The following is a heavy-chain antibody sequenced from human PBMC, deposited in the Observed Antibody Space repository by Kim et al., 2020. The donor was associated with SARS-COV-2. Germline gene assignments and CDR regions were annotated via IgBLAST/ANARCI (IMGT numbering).Heavy chain of an antibody. CDR3: ARHASSQLVHFDY. Sequence: FTLSLKGPVTISVDTSKNQFFLKLSSVTAADTAVYYCARHASSQLVHFDYWGQGTLVTVSS. D-gene: IGHD1-1*01. J-gene: IGHJ4*02. V-gene: IGHV4-59*08.